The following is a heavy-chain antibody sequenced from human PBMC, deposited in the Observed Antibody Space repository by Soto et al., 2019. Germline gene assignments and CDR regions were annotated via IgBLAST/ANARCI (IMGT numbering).Heavy chain of an antibody. CDR3: ARATRGVYYDTQVLGTLEYFDY. J-gene: IGHJ4*02. V-gene: IGHV3-30-3*01. D-gene: IGHD3-22*01. Sequence: WGSLVLACAPSGFTFSSYAMHWVRQVPGKGLDFVGVISYDGSNKYYADSVKGRFTISRDNSKNTLYLQMNSLRAEDTAVYYCARATRGVYYDTQVLGTLEYFDYWGQGTLVTAPQ. CDR1: GFTFSSYA. CDR2: ISYDGSNK.